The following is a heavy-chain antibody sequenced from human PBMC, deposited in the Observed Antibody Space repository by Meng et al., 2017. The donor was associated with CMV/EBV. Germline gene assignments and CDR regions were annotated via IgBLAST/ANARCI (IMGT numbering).Heavy chain of an antibody. V-gene: IGHV1-3*01. CDR1: YS. CDR3: ARTRTYCASTSCYTGGYYFDY. J-gene: IGHJ4*02. D-gene: IGHD2-2*02. CDR2: INAGNSDT. Sequence: YSIHWVRQAPGQRLEWMGWINAGNSDTKSSQKFQGRLTITRDSSASTVYMELSSVRFEDTAVYYCARTRTYCASTSCYTGGYYFDYWGQGTLVTVSS.